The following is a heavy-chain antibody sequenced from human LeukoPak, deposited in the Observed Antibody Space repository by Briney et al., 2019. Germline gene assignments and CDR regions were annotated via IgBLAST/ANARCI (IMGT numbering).Heavy chain of an antibody. CDR1: GGSFSGYY. J-gene: IGHJ4*02. CDR3: ARQTLTYYYDSSGYSEGAYFDY. D-gene: IGHD3-22*01. CDR2: IYYSGST. Sequence: SETLSLTCAVYGGSFSGYYWSWIRQPPGKGLEWIGYIYYSGSTNYNPSLKSRVTISVDTSKNQFSLKLSSVTAADTALYYCARQTLTYYYDSSGYSEGAYFDYWGQGTLVTVSS. V-gene: IGHV4-59*08.